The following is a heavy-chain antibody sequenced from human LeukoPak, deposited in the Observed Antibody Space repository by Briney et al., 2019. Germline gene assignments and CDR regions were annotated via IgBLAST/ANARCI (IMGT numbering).Heavy chain of an antibody. D-gene: IGHD6-13*01. CDR3: ARGGSSSSYYNNYGMDV. J-gene: IGHJ6*02. Sequence: EASVKVSCKASGYSLTSFDINWVRQGSGQGLEWMGWMNPKRGNTGYAPTFQGRVTITRDTSIDTAFMELSSLRPDDTAVYYCARGGSSSSYYNNYGMDVWGRGTTITVSS. CDR2: MNPKRGNT. CDR1: GYSLTSFD. V-gene: IGHV1-8*01.